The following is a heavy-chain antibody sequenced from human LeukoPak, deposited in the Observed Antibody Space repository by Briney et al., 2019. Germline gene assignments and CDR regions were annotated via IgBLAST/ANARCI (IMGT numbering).Heavy chain of an antibody. CDR3: AREIDYGDPANRGNYFDY. J-gene: IGHJ4*02. CDR2: IYTSGST. CDR1: GGSISSYY. Sequence: PSETLSLTCTVSGGSISSYYWSWIRQPAGKGLEWIGRIYTSGSTNYNPSLKSRVTMSVDTSKNQFSLKLSSVTAADTAVYYWAREIDYGDPANRGNYFDYWGQGTLVTVSS. V-gene: IGHV4-4*07. D-gene: IGHD4-17*01.